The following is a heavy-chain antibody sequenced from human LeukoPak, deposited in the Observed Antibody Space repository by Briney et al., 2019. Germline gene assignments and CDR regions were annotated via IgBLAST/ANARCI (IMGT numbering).Heavy chain of an antibody. CDR3: ARDLQWLLDY. D-gene: IGHD3-22*01. V-gene: IGHV1-18*01. CDR1: GYTFTSYD. Sequence: ASVKVSCKASGYTFTSYDINWVRQATGQGLEWMGWISAYNGNTNYAQKLQGRVTMTTDTSTSTAYMELRSLRSDDTAVYYCARDLQWLLDYWGQGTLVTVSS. CDR2: ISAYNGNT. J-gene: IGHJ4*02.